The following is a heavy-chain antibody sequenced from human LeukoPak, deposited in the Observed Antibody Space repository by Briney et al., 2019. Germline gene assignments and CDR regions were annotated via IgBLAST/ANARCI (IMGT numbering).Heavy chain of an antibody. J-gene: IGHJ5*02. D-gene: IGHD3-16*01. CDR2: IYYSGST. CDR3: AREGWGHYWFGP. CDR1: GGSISSSRDY. Sequence: SETLSLTCTVSGGSISSSRDYWAWLRQPPGKGLEWIANIYYSGSTYYSPSLKSRVTISVDTSKNQFSLKLSSVTAADMAVYYCAREGWGHYWFGPWGQGTLVTVSS. V-gene: IGHV4-39*02.